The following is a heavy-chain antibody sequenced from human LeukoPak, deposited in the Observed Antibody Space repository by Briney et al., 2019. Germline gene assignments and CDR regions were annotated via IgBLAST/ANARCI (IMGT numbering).Heavy chain of an antibody. CDR2: ISSSGSTI. D-gene: IGHD5-18*01. V-gene: IGHV3-11*01. J-gene: IGHJ4*02. CDR1: GFTFSDYY. CDR3: ARVRDTAMVLDY. Sequence: GGSLRLSCAASGFTFSDYYMSWIRQAPGKGLEWVSYISSSGSTIYYADSVKGRFTISRDNAKYSLYLQMNSLRAEDTAVYYCARVRDTAMVLDYWGQGTLVTVSS.